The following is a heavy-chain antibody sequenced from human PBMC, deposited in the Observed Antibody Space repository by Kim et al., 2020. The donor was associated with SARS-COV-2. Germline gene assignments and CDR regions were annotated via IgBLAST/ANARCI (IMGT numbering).Heavy chain of an antibody. CDR2: IYYSGST. V-gene: IGHV4-39*01. J-gene: IGHJ3*02. CDR1: GGSISSSSYY. D-gene: IGHD6-13*01. CDR3: ARLTLPWQQSPLRNAFDI. Sequence: SETLSLTCTVSGGSISSSSYYWGWIRQPPGKGLEWIGSIYYSGSTYYNPSLKSRVTISVDTSKNQFSLKLSSVTAADTAVYYCARLTLPWQQSPLRNAFDIWGQGTMVTVSS.